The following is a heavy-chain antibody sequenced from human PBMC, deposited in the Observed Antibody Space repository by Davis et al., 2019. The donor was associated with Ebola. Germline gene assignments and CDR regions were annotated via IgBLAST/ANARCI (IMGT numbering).Heavy chain of an antibody. Sequence: GESLKISCAAPGFTFSSYWMSWVRQAPGKGLEWVANIKQDGSEKSYVDSVKGRFTISRDNAKNSLYLQMNSLRAEDTAVYYCARDGEVGGAYCGGDCYELYYYYYGMDVWGQGTTVTVSS. V-gene: IGHV3-7*01. D-gene: IGHD2-21*01. CDR3: ARDGEVGGAYCGGDCYELYYYYYGMDV. CDR2: IKQDGSEK. J-gene: IGHJ6*02. CDR1: GFTFSSYW.